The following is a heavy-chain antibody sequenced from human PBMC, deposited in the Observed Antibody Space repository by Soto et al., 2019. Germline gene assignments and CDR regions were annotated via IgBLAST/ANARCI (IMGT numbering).Heavy chain of an antibody. CDR1: GGSFNDYY. D-gene: IGHD3-3*02. Sequence: QVQLQQWGAGLLKPSETLSLTCAVFGGSFNDYYWHWIRQSPGKGLEWIGEIHHTGSTNFSPSLKSRLSMSVDTSTNQFSLQLTSVTAADTAIYFCAKGQRPFEPFNIWGQGIVVTVSS. CDR3: AKGQRPFEPFNI. J-gene: IGHJ4*02. CDR2: IHHTGST. V-gene: IGHV4-34*01.